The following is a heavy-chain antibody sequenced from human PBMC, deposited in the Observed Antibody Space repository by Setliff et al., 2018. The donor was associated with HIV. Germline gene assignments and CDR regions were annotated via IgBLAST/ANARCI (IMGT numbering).Heavy chain of an antibody. J-gene: IGHJ3*02. V-gene: IGHV1-18*01. D-gene: IGHD3-22*01. CDR3: ARENTYDSSGWGAFDI. Sequence: ASVKVSCKASDYTFPSYGISWVRQAPGQGLEWMGWISAYDGNTNYAQKFQGRVTMTTDTSTSTAYMELRSLRSDDTAVYYCARENTYDSSGWGAFDIWGPGTMVTVSS. CDR2: ISAYDGNT. CDR1: DYTFPSYG.